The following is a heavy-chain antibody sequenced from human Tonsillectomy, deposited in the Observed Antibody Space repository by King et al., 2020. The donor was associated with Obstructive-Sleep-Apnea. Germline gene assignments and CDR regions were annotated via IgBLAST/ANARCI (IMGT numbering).Heavy chain of an antibody. Sequence: VQLVESGGGLVQPGGSLRLSCAASGYTFSNYWMTWVRQAPGKGLEWVANINQDGSGEYYVDSAKGRFTISRDNAKSSLFLQMTSLRAEDTAIYYCATSRFISAFDIWGQGTMVTVSS. V-gene: IGHV3-7*03. D-gene: IGHD3-10*01. CDR1: GYTFSNYW. CDR2: INQDGSGE. J-gene: IGHJ3*02. CDR3: ATSRFISAFDI.